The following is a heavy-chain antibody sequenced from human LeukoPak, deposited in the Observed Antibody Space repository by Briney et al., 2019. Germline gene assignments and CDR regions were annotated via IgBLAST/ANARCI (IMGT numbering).Heavy chain of an antibody. V-gene: IGHV1-69*13. CDR1: GGTFSSYA. D-gene: IGHD6-19*01. CDR2: IIPIFGTA. Sequence: SVKVSCKASGGTFSSYAISWVRQAPGQGLEWMGGIIPIFGTANYAQKFQGRVTITADESTSTAYMELSSLRSEDTAVYYCARVRIAVAGRTHNYFDYWGQGTLVTVSS. J-gene: IGHJ4*02. CDR3: ARVRIAVAGRTHNYFDY.